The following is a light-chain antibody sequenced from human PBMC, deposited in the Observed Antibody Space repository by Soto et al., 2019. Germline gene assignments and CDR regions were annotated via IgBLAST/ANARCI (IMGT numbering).Light chain of an antibody. CDR3: QQYDNWPPWT. CDR1: HSISTN. Sequence: EVLMTQSPVTLSVSPGERVTLSCRASHSISTNLAWYHQKPGQAPRLLIYGASTRATDITARFSGSGSGTDFTLTISSLQAEDFAVYYCQQYDNWPPWTFGQGTKVDIK. J-gene: IGKJ1*01. V-gene: IGKV3-15*01. CDR2: GAS.